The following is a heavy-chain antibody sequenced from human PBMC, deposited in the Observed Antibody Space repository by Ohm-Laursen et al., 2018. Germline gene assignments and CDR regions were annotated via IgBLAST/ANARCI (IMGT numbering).Heavy chain of an antibody. CDR1: GFTFDDYA. Sequence: SLRLSCAASGFTFDDYAMHWVRQAPGKGLEWVSGITWNRGSIDYADSVKGRLTISRDNAKNSLYLQMNSLRPEDTALYYCAKDVGGYYGPGSYYNYWGQGTLVTVSS. J-gene: IGHJ4*02. CDR2: ITWNRGSI. D-gene: IGHD3-10*01. V-gene: IGHV3-9*01. CDR3: AKDVGGYYGPGSYYNY.